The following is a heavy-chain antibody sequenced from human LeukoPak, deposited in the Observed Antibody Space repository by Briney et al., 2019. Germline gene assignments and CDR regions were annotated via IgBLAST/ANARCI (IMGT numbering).Heavy chain of an antibody. Sequence: GGSLRLSCAASGFTFSSYSMNWVRQAPGKGLEWVSYISSSSSTIYYADSVKGRFTISRDNSKNTLYLQMNSLRAEDTAVYYCARVIGSATWYWGQGTLVTVSS. J-gene: IGHJ4*02. CDR1: GFTFSSYS. CDR3: ARVIGSATWY. V-gene: IGHV3-48*01. D-gene: IGHD1-14*01. CDR2: ISSSSSTI.